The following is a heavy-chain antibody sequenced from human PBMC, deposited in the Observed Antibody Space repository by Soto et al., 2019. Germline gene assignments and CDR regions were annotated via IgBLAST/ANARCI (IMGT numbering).Heavy chain of an antibody. D-gene: IGHD2-2*02. V-gene: IGHV4-34*01. Sequence: PSETLSLTCAVYGGSFSGYYWSWIRQPPGKGLEWIGEINHSGSTNYNPSPKSRVTISVDTSKNQFSLKLSSVTAADTAVYYCARGHCSSTSCYIWNWFDPWGQGTLVTVSS. CDR1: GGSFSGYY. J-gene: IGHJ5*02. CDR2: INHSGST. CDR3: ARGHCSSTSCYIWNWFDP.